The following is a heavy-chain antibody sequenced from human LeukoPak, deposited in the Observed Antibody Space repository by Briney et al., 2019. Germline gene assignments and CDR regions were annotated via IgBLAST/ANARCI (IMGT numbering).Heavy chain of an antibody. Sequence: TGGSLRLSCAASGFTVTSNYMTWVRQAPGKGLEWVSVIYSGGTTHYTDSVKGRFTISRDNSKNTVYLQMNSLTADDTAVYYCARERRYCSRENCYSGFDYWGQGTLVTVSS. CDR3: ARERRYCSRENCYSGFDY. CDR2: IYSGGTT. J-gene: IGHJ4*02. V-gene: IGHV3-53*01. D-gene: IGHD2-15*01. CDR1: GFTVTSNY.